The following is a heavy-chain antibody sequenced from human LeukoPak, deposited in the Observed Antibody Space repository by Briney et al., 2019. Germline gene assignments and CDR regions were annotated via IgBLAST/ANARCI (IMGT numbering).Heavy chain of an antibody. CDR2: IYHSGST. CDR3: ARSPSGYRFDY. D-gene: IGHD3-22*01. CDR1: GGSISSSNW. J-gene: IGHJ4*02. V-gene: IGHV4-4*02. Sequence: SGTLSLTCAVSGGSISSSNWWSWVRQPPGKGLEWIGEIYHSGSTNYNPSLKSRVTISLDTSKNQFSLKLSSVTAADTAVYFCARSPSGYRFDYWGQGTLVTVSS.